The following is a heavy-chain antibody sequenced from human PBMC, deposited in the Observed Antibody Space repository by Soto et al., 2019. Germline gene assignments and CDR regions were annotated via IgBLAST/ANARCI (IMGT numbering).Heavy chain of an antibody. CDR1: GYSISSGYY. D-gene: IGHD4-17*01. J-gene: IGHJ6*02. V-gene: IGHV4-38-2*02. CDR3: ARDNKSYGDYYYYYYGMDV. Sequence: SETLSLTCAVSGYSISSGYYWGWIRQPPGKGLEWIGSIYHSGSTYYNPSLKSRVTISVDTSKNQFSLKLSSVTAADTAVYYCARDNKSYGDYYYYYYGMDVWGQGTTVTAP. CDR2: IYHSGST.